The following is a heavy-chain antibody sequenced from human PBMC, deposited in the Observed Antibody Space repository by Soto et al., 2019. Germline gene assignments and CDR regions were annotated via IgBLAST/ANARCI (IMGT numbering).Heavy chain of an antibody. CDR1: GFTFSSYA. J-gene: IGHJ4*02. D-gene: IGHD5-12*01. CDR2: ISYDGSNK. CDR3: ARDRSSRDGYNFPDY. V-gene: IGHV3-30-3*01. Sequence: GSLRLSCAASGFTFSSYAMHWVRQAPGKGLEWVAVISYDGSNKYYADSVKGRFTISRDNSKNTLYLQMNSLRAEDTAVYYCARDRSSRDGYNFPDYWGQGTLVTVSS.